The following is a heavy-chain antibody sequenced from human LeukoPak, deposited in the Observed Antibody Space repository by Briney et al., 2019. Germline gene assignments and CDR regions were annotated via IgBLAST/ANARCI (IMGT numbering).Heavy chain of an antibody. J-gene: IGHJ4*02. CDR3: AGGRGGSGWIDY. Sequence: SETLSLTCTVPDGSFSAYYWSWIRQPPGKGLEWIGYIYNSGSTNYNPSLKSRVTISVDASKNQFSLKLSSVTAADTAVYYCAGGRGGSGWIDYWGQGTLVTVSS. CDR1: DGSFSAYY. V-gene: IGHV4-59*01. D-gene: IGHD6-19*01. CDR2: IYNSGST.